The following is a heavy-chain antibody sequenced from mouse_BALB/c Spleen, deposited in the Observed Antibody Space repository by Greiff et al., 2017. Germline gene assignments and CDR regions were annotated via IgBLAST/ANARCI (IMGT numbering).Heavy chain of an antibody. CDR3: ARDPHYYGSWFAY. CDR1: GFTFTDYY. J-gene: IGHJ3*01. CDR2: IRNKANGYTT. Sequence: DVKLVESGGGLVQPGGSLRLSCATSGFTFTDYYMSWVRQPPGKALEWLGFIRNKANGYTTEYSASVKGRFTISRDNSQSILYLQMNTLRAEDSATYYCARDPHYYGSWFAYWGQGTLVTVSA. V-gene: IGHV7-3*02. D-gene: IGHD1-1*01.